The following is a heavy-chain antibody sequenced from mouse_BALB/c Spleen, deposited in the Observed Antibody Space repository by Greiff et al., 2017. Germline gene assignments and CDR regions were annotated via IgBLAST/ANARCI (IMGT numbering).Heavy chain of an antibody. CDR2: IWSGGST. V-gene: IGHV2-4-1*01. CDR3: ARDEEGGYYAMDY. J-gene: IGHJ4*01. Sequence: QVQLQQSGPSLVQPSQSLSITCTVSGFSLTSYGVHWVRQSPGKGLEWLGVIWSGGSTNYNSALMSRLSISKDNSKSQVFLKMNSLQTDDTAMYYCARDEEGGYYAMDYWGQGTSVTVSS. CDR1: GFSLTSYG.